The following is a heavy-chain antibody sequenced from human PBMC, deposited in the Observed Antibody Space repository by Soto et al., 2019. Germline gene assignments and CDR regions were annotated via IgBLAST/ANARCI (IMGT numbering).Heavy chain of an antibody. J-gene: IGHJ5*02. V-gene: IGHV4-39*01. CDR1: GRSISEINSY. CDR2: IHHTGST. D-gene: IGHD5-12*01. CDR3: ARPEGGYGSGYSWFDP. Sequence: SETLSLTCSVSGRSISEINSYWGWIRQTPGEGLEWIGTIHHTGSTYYNPSLKSRVIISLDTSKNQFSLKLSSVTAADTALYYCARPEGGYGSGYSWFDPWGQGTRVTGLL.